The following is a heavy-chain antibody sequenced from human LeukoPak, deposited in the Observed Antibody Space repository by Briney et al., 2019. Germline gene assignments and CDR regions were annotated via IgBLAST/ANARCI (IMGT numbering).Heavy chain of an antibody. CDR2: IKQDGSEK. J-gene: IGHJ6*02. D-gene: IGHD7-27*01. CDR3: ARAPLTGDRGYYYGMDV. CDR1: GFTFSSYW. Sequence: GGSLRLSCAASGFTFSSYWMSWVRQAPGKGLEWVANIKQDGSEKYYVDSVKGRFTISRDNAKNSLYLQMNSLRAEDTAVYYCARAPLTGDRGYYYGMDVWGQGTTVTVSS. V-gene: IGHV3-7*01.